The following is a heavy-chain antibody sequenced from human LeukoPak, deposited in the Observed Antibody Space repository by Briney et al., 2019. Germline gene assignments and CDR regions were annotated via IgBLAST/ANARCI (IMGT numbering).Heavy chain of an antibody. V-gene: IGHV3-30*02. CDR2: IRSDGSDK. Sequence: PGGSLRLSCAASGFIFSTYGIHWVRQAPGKGLEWVAFIRSDGSDKSYAGSVMGRFTISRDNSKNTLYLQMNTLTAEDTAVYYCGKHDSSSDYLGQGTLVTVSS. CDR3: GKHDSSSDY. CDR1: GFIFSTYG. J-gene: IGHJ4*02. D-gene: IGHD3-22*01.